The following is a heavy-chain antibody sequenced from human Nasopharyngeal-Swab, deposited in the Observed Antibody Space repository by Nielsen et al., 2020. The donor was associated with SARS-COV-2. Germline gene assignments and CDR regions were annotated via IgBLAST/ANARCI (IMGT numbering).Heavy chain of an antibody. V-gene: IGHV3-30*18. D-gene: IGHD1-1*01. Sequence: GESLKISCAASGFTFSSYGMHWVRLAPGKGLEWVAVISYDGSNIYYADSVKGRFTISRDNSKNTLYLQMNSLRAEDTAVYYCAKGGGTTGTVGLDIWGQGTMVTVSS. CDR1: GFTFSSYG. CDR3: AKGGGTTGTVGLDI. J-gene: IGHJ3*02. CDR2: ISYDGSNI.